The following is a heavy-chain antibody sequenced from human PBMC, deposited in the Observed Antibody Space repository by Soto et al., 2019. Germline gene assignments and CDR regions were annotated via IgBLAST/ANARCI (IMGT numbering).Heavy chain of an antibody. Sequence: PSETLSLTCTVSGGSISSGGYYWSWIRQHPGKGLEWIGYIYYSGSTYYNPSLKSRVTISVDTSKNQFSLKLSSVPAADTAVYYCARAANSGLRLHWFDPWGQGTLVTVSS. V-gene: IGHV4-31*03. CDR2: IYYSGST. CDR1: GGSISSGGYY. CDR3: ARAANSGLRLHWFDP. J-gene: IGHJ5*02. D-gene: IGHD5-12*01.